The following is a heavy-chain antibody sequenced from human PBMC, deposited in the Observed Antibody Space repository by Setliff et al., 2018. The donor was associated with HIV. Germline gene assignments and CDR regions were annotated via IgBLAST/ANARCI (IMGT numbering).Heavy chain of an antibody. Sequence: PSETLSLTCTVSGGSISTNNYYWGWIRQPPGKGLERIASMYYSGSTDYNPSLKSRVTISVDTSRSQFSLKLSSVTAADTSVYYCARLHRDWHFFDYWGQGALVTVSS. CDR3: ARLHRDWHFFDY. CDR1: GGSISTNNYY. V-gene: IGHV4-39*01. D-gene: IGHD3-9*01. J-gene: IGHJ4*02. CDR2: MYYSGST.